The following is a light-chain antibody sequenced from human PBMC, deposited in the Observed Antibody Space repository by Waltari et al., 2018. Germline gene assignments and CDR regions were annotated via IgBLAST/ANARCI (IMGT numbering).Light chain of an antibody. CDR1: QSVSSN. V-gene: IGKV3-15*01. Sequence: EIVMTQSPATLSVSPGERATLSCRASQSVSSNLAWYQQKPGQAPRLLIYATSTRATGVPDRSSGSGSETEFTLTISSLQSEDFAVYYCQQYNNWPPATFGGGTKVEIK. J-gene: IGKJ4*01. CDR2: ATS. CDR3: QQYNNWPPAT.